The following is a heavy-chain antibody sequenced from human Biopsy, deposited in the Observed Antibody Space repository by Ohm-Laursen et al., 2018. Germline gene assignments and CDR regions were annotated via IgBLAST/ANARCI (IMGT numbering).Heavy chain of an antibody. Sequence: SSVKVSCKASGYTFTSHDINWVRQATGQGLEWMGWMSPNTGNTVYAQRFQDRVTMASDTSTGTAYMELTSLTSDDTAVYFCARWETTLGRSLDSWGQGTLVAVSS. J-gene: IGHJ4*02. CDR3: ARWETTLGRSLDS. CDR1: GYTFTSHD. D-gene: IGHD1-26*01. CDR2: MSPNTGNT. V-gene: IGHV1-8*01.